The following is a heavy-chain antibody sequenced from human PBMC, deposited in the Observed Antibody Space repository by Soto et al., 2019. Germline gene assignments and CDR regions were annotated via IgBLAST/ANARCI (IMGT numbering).Heavy chain of an antibody. CDR3: AKHASGYLNWFDP. CDR1: GGSISSYY. V-gene: IGHV4-59*08. CDR2: IYYSGST. Sequence: SETLSLTCTVSGGSISSYYWSWIRQPPGKGLEWIGYIYYSGSTNYNPSLKSRVTISVDTSKNQFSLKLSSVTAADTAVYYCAKHASGYLNWFDPWGQGTLVTVSS. J-gene: IGHJ5*02. D-gene: IGHD3-9*01.